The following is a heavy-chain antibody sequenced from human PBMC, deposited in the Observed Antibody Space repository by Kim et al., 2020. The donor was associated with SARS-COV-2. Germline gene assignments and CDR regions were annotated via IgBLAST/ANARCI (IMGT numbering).Heavy chain of an antibody. CDR3: ARGFASVRGGALDAFDI. D-gene: IGHD3-10*02. J-gene: IGHJ3*02. Sequence: SETLSLTCTVSGGSISSYYWSWIRQPPGKGLEWIGYIYYSGSTNYNPSLKSRVTISVDTSKNQFSLKLSSVTAADTAVYYCARGFASVRGGALDAFDIWGQGTMVTVSS. V-gene: IGHV4-59*01. CDR1: GGSISSYY. CDR2: IYYSGST.